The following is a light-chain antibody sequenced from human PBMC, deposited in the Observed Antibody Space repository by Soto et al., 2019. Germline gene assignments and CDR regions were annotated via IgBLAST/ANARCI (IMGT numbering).Light chain of an antibody. V-gene: IGLV1-40*01. J-gene: IGLJ1*01. Sequence: QSVLTQPPSVSGAPGQRVTISCTGSSSNIGAGYDVHWYQQLPGTAPKLLIYGNSNRPSGVPDRFSGSKSGTSASLAITGLQAEDEADYYCCSFTSRRTHVFGTGTKVTVL. CDR2: GNS. CDR1: SSNIGAGYD. CDR3: CSFTSRRTHV.